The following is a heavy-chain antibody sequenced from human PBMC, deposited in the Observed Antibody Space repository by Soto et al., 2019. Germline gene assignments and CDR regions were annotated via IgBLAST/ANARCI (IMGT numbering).Heavy chain of an antibody. Sequence: GSLRLSCAASGFTFSSYWMHWVRQAPGKGLVWVSRINSDGSSTSYADSVKGRFTISRDNAKNTLYLQMNSLRAEDTAVYYCARDFWPPDIFRVVYYYYGMDVWAQGTTATVSS. J-gene: IGHJ6*02. CDR3: ARDFWPPDIFRVVYYYYGMDV. D-gene: IGHD3-3*02. CDR2: INSDGSST. CDR1: GFTFSSYW. V-gene: IGHV3-74*01.